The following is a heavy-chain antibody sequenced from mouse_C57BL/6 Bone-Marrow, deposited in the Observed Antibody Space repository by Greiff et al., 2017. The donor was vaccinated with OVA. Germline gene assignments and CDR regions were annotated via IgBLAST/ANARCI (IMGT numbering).Heavy chain of an antibody. J-gene: IGHJ4*01. CDR2: IDPEDGDN. V-gene: IGHV14-1*01. D-gene: IGHD2-4*01. CDR3: TLYDYDEAMDY. Sequence: EVQLQQSGAELVRPGASVKLSCTASGFNIKDYYMHWVKQRPEQGLEWIGRIDPEDGDNEYAPKFQGKATMTADTSSNTAYLQLSSLTSEDTAVYYCTLYDYDEAMDYWGQGTSVTVSS. CDR1: GFNIKDYY.